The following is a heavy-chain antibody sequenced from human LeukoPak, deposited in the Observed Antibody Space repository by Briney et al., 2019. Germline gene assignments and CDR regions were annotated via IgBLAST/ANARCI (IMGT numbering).Heavy chain of an antibody. V-gene: IGHV4-34*01. Sequence: KPSETLSLXCAVYGGSFSGYYWSWIRQPPGKGLEWIGEINHSGSTNYNPSLKSRVTISVDTSKNQFSLKLSSVTAADTAVYYCARGRITIFGVVIISGYYFDYWGQGTLVTVSS. D-gene: IGHD3-3*01. J-gene: IGHJ4*02. CDR2: INHSGST. CDR3: ARGRITIFGVVIISGYYFDY. CDR1: GGSFSGYY.